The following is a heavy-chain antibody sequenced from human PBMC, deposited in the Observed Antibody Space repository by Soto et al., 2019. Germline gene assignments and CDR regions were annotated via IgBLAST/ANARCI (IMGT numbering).Heavy chain of an antibody. Sequence: PGGSLRLSCSASGFTFSSYAMHWVRQAPGKGLEYVSAISSNGGSTYYADSVKGRFTISRDNSKNTLYLQMNSLRAEDTAVYYCARDFDYYDSSDGAFDIWGQGTMVTVSS. CDR3: ARDFDYYDSSDGAFDI. J-gene: IGHJ3*02. D-gene: IGHD3-22*01. CDR2: ISSNGGST. V-gene: IGHV3-64*04. CDR1: GFTFSSYA.